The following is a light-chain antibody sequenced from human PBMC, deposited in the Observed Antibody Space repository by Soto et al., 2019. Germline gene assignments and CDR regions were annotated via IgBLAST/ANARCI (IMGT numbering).Light chain of an antibody. J-gene: IGLJ3*02. CDR2: DVS. CDR3: ASYTDSTIVM. V-gene: IGLV2-14*03. CDR1: SSDVGDYNY. Sequence: QSALTQPAFVSGSPGQPITISCTGTSSDVGDYNYVSWYQQHPGKAPKLMIYDVSHRPSGVSSRFSGSKSGNTASLTISGLQAEDEADYYCASYTDSTIVMFGGGTKLTVL.